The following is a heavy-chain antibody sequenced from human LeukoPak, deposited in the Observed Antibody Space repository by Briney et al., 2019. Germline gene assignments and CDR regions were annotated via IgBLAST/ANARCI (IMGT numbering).Heavy chain of an antibody. CDR2: IKQDGSEK. CDR1: GFTFSSYW. Sequence: GGSLRLSCAASGFTFSSYWMSWVRQAPGKGLEWVANIKQDGSEKYYVDSVKGRFTVSRDNAKNSLYLQMNSLRAEDTAVYYCARSYGDYVGYYFDYWGQGTLVTVSS. V-gene: IGHV3-7*01. CDR3: ARSYGDYVGYYFDY. D-gene: IGHD4-17*01. J-gene: IGHJ4*02.